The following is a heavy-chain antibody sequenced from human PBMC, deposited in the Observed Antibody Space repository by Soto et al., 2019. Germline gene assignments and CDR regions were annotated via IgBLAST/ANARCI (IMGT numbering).Heavy chain of an antibody. D-gene: IGHD3-9*01. CDR2: IYPGDSDT. CDR3: AREGRDYDILTGYYYYYGMDV. J-gene: IGHJ6*02. V-gene: IGHV5-51*01. CDR1: GYSFTSYW. Sequence: PGESLKISCKGSGYSFTSYWIGWVRQMPGKGLEWMGIIYPGDSDTRYSPPFQGQVTISADKSISTAYLQWSSLKASDTAMYYCAREGRDYDILTGYYYYYGMDVWGQGTTVTVSS.